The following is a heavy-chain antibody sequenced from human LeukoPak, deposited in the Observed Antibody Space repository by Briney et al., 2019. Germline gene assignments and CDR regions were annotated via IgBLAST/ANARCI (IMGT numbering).Heavy chain of an antibody. D-gene: IGHD5-12*01. CDR1: ELSISSNY. CDR2: IYSGGMT. CDR3: ARALREGYSGYGVYFDY. J-gene: IGHJ4*02. Sequence: PGGSLRLSCAASELSISSNYMTWVRQAPGKGLEWVSLIYSGGMTYYADSVRDRFTISRDNSKNTLYLQMNTLRVEDAAVYYCARALREGYSGYGVYFDYWGLGTLVTVSS. V-gene: IGHV3-66*01.